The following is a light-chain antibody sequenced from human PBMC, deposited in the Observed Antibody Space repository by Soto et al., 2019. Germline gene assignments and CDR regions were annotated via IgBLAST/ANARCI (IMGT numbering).Light chain of an antibody. J-gene: IGKJ1*01. Sequence: DIQMTQSPPDVSASVGDRVTITCGSSQDISNFLVWFQQRPGKVPKRLMYSANRLESGVPSRFSGSGSGTEFTLTISSLQPEDFTTYCCLVHKSYPRTFGQGSNVDI. CDR1: QDISNF. CDR3: LVHKSYPRT. V-gene: IGKV1-17*03. CDR2: SAN.